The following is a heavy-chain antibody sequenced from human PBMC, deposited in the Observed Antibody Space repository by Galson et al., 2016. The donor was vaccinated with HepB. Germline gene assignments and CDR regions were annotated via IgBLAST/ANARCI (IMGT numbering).Heavy chain of an antibody. Sequence: SVKVSCKASGYTLTSYDINWVRQAPGQGLEWMGWMNPNSDKTGYAQKFQGRVTMTRNTSISTAYMELSSLGAEDTAVYYCARGLPNAFWSGYYWFSYYYGMDAWGQGTTVFVSS. CDR1: GYTLTSYD. CDR3: ARGLPNAFWSGYYWFSYYYGMDA. CDR2: MNPNSDKT. J-gene: IGHJ6*02. V-gene: IGHV1-8*01. D-gene: IGHD3-3*01.